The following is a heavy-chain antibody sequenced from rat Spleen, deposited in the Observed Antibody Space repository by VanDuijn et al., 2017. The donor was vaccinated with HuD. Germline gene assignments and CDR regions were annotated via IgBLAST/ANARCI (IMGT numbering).Heavy chain of an antibody. CDR2: ISYDGGST. Sequence: EVQLVESGGGLVQPGRSLKLSCAASGFTFSDYYMAWVRQAPTKGLEWVASISYDGGSTYYRDSVKGRFTISRDNAKSSLYLQMDSLRSEDTATYYCTTERSYYSSYEGVMDAWGQGASVTVSS. J-gene: IGHJ4*01. V-gene: IGHV5-20*01. D-gene: IGHD1-2*01. CDR3: TTERSYYSSYEGVMDA. CDR1: GFTFSDYY.